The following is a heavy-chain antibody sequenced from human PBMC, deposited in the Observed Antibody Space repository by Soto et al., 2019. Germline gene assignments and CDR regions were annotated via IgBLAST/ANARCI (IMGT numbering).Heavy chain of an antibody. CDR2: IYYSGST. V-gene: IGHV4-59*08. CDR3: ARHEPGDDYSIHNWFDP. Sequence: SETLSLTCTVSGGSISSYYLSWIRQPPGKGLEWIGYIYYSGSTNYNPSLKSRVTISVDTSKNQFSLKLSSVTAADTAVYYCARHEPGDDYSIHNWFDPWGQGTLVTVSS. D-gene: IGHD4-4*01. CDR1: GGSISSYY. J-gene: IGHJ5*02.